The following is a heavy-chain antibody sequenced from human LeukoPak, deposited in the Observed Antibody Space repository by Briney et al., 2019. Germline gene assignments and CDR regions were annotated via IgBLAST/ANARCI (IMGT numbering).Heavy chain of an antibody. CDR1: GFTFSSYG. D-gene: IGHD2-15*01. J-gene: IGHJ5*02. V-gene: IGHV3-30*18. Sequence: GGSLRPSCAASGFTFSSYGMHWVRQAPGKGLEWVAVISYDGSNKYYADSVKGRFTISRDKSKNTLYLQMNSLRAEDTAVYYCAKDRVCSGGSCGFDPWGQGTLVTVSS. CDR3: AKDRVCSGGSCGFDP. CDR2: ISYDGSNK.